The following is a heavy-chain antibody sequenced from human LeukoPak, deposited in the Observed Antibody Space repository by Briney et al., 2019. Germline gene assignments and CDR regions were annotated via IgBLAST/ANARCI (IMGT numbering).Heavy chain of an antibody. CDR2: IRSKAHGGAT. J-gene: IGHJ3*02. D-gene: IGHD3-3*01. Sequence: GWSLRLSCTASGFTFGDFAMNWVRQAPGKGLEWVGFIRSKAHGGATEYAASVKGRFTISRDDSKRIAYLQMNSLKTEDTAVYYCTIFGVNGDAFDIWGQGTMVTVSS. CDR3: TIFGVNGDAFDI. CDR1: GFTFGDFA. V-gene: IGHV3-49*04.